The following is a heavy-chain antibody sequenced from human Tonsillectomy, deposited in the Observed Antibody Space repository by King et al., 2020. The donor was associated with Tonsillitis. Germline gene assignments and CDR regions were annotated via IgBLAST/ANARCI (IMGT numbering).Heavy chain of an antibody. Sequence: QLVQSGAEVKKSGESLKISCKVSGYDFTNYWIGWVRQMPGKGLEWMGIVYPADSDTRYSPSFQGQVTMSADKSIRTAYLQWSSLKASDTAMYYCARTAVVSPGVGMDFWGQGTTVTVSS. CDR1: GYDFTNYW. CDR2: VYPADSDT. CDR3: ARTAVVSPGVGMDF. D-gene: IGHD4-23*01. V-gene: IGHV5-51*01. J-gene: IGHJ6*02.